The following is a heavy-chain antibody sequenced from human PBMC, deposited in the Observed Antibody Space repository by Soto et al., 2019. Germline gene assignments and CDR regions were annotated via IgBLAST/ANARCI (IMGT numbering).Heavy chain of an antibody. J-gene: IGHJ4*02. CDR3: ARDSSPYYYDSSGIGDY. Sequence: GASVKVSCKASGYTFISYGISWVRQAPGQGLEWMGWISAYNGNTNYAQKLQGRVTMTTDTSTSTAYMELRSLRSDDTAVYYCARDSSPYYYDSSGIGDYWGQGTLVTVSS. CDR2: ISAYNGNT. V-gene: IGHV1-18*04. CDR1: GYTFISYG. D-gene: IGHD3-22*01.